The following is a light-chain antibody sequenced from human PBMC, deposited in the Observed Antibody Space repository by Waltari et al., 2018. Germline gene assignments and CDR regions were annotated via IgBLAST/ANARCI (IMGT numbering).Light chain of an antibody. Sequence: EIVLTQSPGTLSLSPGDRATLSCRASQTVSTIALSWYQQKPGQAPRVLIYSTYNSATGMPDRFSGSGSGTDFTLTINRLAPEDFAMYYCQQYDGIVVTFGGGTKVEI. V-gene: IGKV3-20*01. CDR2: STY. CDR3: QQYDGIVVT. CDR1: QTVSTIA. J-gene: IGKJ4*01.